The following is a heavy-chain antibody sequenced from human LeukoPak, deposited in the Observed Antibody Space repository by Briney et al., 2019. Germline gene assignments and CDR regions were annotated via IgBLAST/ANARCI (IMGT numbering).Heavy chain of an antibody. CDR3: ARDRLGKYDSSGYYRSYYYYGMDV. J-gene: IGHJ6*02. D-gene: IGHD3-22*01. Sequence: GRSLRLSCAASGFTFDDYAMHWVRQVPGKGLEWVSGISWNSGSIGYADSVKGRFTISRDNAKNSLYLQMNSLRAEDTAVYYCARDRLGKYDSSGYYRSYYYYGMDVWGQGTTVTVSS. CDR1: GFTFDDYA. CDR2: ISWNSGSI. V-gene: IGHV3-9*01.